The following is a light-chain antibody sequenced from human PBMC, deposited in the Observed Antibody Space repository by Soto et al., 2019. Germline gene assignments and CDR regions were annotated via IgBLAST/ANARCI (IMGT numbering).Light chain of an antibody. V-gene: IGKV3-20*01. CDR1: PSVTNY. CDR3: QQYGSSPKT. J-gene: IGKJ1*01. CDR2: GAF. Sequence: PGERATLSCRASPSVTNYLAWYQQKPGQPPRLLIYGAFNRAAGIPDRFSGSGSGTDFTLTISRLEPEDFAVYYCQQYGSSPKTFGQGTKVDIK.